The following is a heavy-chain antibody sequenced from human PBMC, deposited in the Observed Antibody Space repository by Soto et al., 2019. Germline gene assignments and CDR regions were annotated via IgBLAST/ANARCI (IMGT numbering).Heavy chain of an antibody. CDR3: ARHLGYDSSGYYRNWFDP. CDR1: GVSISSYY. J-gene: IGHJ5*02. Sequence: PSETLCLTCTVAGVSISSYYWSWIRQPPGKGLEWIGYIYYTGSTNYNPSLKSRVTISVDTSKNQFSLKLNSVTAADTAVYYCARHLGYDSSGYYRNWFDPWGQGTLVTVSS. D-gene: IGHD3-22*01. CDR2: IYYTGST. V-gene: IGHV4-59*08.